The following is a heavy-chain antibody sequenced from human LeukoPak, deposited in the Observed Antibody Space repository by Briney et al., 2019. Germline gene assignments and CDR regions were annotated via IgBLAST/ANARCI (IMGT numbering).Heavy chain of an antibody. CDR2: INPNSGGT. CDR3: ARVIYSGYDLFDY. J-gene: IGHJ4*02. Sequence: ASVKVSCKASGYTFTGCYMHWVRQAPGQGLEWMGWINPNSGGTNYAQKFQGRVTMTRDTSISTAYMELSRLRSDDTAVYYCARVIYSGYDLFDYWGQGTLVTVSS. V-gene: IGHV1-2*02. CDR1: GYTFTGCY. D-gene: IGHD5-12*01.